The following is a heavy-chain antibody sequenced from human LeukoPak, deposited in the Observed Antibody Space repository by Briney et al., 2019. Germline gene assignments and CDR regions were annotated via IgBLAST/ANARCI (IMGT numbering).Heavy chain of an antibody. J-gene: IGHJ6*03. D-gene: IGHD3-10*01. Sequence: SETLSLTCTVSGGSISSSSYYWGWIRQPPGKGLEWIGSIYYSGSTYYNPSLKSRVTISVDTSNNQFSLKLSAVTAADTAVYYCASVRRGFGESSKYYSYYYMHVWGNGTMVTIAS. CDR3: ASVRRGFGESSKYYSYYYMHV. CDR2: IYYSGST. CDR1: GGSISSSSYY. V-gene: IGHV4-39*01.